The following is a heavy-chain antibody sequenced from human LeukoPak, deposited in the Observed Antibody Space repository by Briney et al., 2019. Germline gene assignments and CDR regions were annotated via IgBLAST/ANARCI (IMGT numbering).Heavy chain of an antibody. CDR2: INHSGGT. V-gene: IGHV4-34*01. CDR3: ARRTSSSWYFDY. Sequence: SETLSLTCAVYGGSFSGYYWSWIRQPPGKGLEWIGEINHSGGTNYNPSLKSRVTISVDTSKNQFSLKLSSVTAADTAVYYCARRTSSSWYFDYWGQGTLVTVSS. CDR1: GGSFSGYY. D-gene: IGHD6-13*01. J-gene: IGHJ4*02.